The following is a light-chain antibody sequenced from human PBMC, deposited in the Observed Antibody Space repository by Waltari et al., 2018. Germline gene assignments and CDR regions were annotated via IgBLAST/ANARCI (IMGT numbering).Light chain of an antibody. CDR3: MPGAHCPPT. Sequence: DVVVTQSTVARPVTPGQQASMSCRYSQSLLYRDGYTYFTWFHQRPGQSPSRLIYRVSIRYSWVPDRFSGSGSGADFPLHISRVEAEDVGVYSCMPGAHCPPTFGQGT. J-gene: IGKJ1*01. CDR1: QSLLYRDGYTY. CDR2: RVS. V-gene: IGKV2-30*01.